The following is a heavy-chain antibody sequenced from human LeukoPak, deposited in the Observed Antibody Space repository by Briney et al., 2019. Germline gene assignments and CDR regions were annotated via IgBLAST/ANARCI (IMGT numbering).Heavy chain of an antibody. V-gene: IGHV1-2*02. CDR1: GCTFTGYY. CDR2: ISPNSGGT. Sequence: ASVKVSCKASGCTFTGYYIHWVRQAPGQGFEWMGWISPNSGGTSYAQNFQGRVTLTRDTSISTVYMEVSRLTYDDTAVYYCARIRAAGSGMDVWGQGTTVTVSS. D-gene: IGHD6-13*01. J-gene: IGHJ6*02. CDR3: ARIRAAGSGMDV.